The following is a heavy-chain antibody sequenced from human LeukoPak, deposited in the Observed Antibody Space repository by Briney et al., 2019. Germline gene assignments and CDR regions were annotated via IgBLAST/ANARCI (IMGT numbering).Heavy chain of an antibody. V-gene: IGHV3-23*01. CDR2: ISGSGGST. CDR1: GFTFSSHA. Sequence: GGSLRLSCAASGFTFSSHAMRWVRQAPGKGLEWVSAISGSGGSTYYADSVKGRFTISRDNSKNTLYLQMNSLRAEDTAVYYCAKDHRLWSPFDYWGQGTLVTVSS. CDR3: AKDHRLWSPFDY. J-gene: IGHJ4*02. D-gene: IGHD5-18*01.